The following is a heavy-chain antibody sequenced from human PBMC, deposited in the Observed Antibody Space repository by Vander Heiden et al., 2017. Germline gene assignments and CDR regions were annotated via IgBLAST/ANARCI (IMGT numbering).Heavy chain of an antibody. Sequence: EVRLVESGGGLVKAEGSRRLSCAASGFTYMNAWLNCARKASGRRMEWVVRIRSKSVSGTTDYAAPVKGRFIISRDDSKNTLYLQMNSLKTEDTAVYYCTGPDYGVDHWGQGTLVVVSS. CDR2: IRSKSVSGTT. J-gene: IGHJ5*02. CDR1: GFTYMNAW. V-gene: IGHV3-15*07. CDR3: TGPDYGVDH. D-gene: IGHD4-17*01.